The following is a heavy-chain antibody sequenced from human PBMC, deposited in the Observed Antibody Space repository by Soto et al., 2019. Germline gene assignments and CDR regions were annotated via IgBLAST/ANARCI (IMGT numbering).Heavy chain of an antibody. CDR1: GYTFTSYD. CDR2: MNPNSGNT. Sequence: ASLEGSCKASGYTFTSYDINWVRQATGQGLEWMGWMNPNSGNTGYAQKFQGRVTMTRNTSISTAYMELSSLRSEDTAVYYCAREGSGYAYYYGMDVWGQGTTVTVSS. D-gene: IGHD3-22*01. CDR3: AREGSGYAYYYGMDV. V-gene: IGHV1-8*01. J-gene: IGHJ6*02.